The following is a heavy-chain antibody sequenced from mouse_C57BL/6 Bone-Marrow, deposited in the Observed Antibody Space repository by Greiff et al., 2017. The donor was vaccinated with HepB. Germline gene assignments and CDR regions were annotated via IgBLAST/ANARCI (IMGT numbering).Heavy chain of an antibody. D-gene: IGHD1-1*01. J-gene: IGHJ1*03. CDR2: ISSGSSTI. V-gene: IGHV5-17*01. CDR1: GFTFSDYG. Sequence: EVQGVESGGGLVKPGGSLKLSCAASGFTFSDYGMHWVRQAPEKGLEWVAYISSGSSTIYYADTVKGRFTISRDNAKNTLFLQMTSLRSEDTAMYYCARQGYYGSSYGYFEVWGTGTTVTVSS. CDR3: ARQGYYGSSYGYFEV.